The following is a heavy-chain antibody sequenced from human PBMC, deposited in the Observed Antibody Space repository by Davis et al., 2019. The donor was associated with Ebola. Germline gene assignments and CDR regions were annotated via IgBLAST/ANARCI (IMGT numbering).Heavy chain of an antibody. CDR2: ISSSSSYI. CDR3: AKGGGTSSSDFRRT. Sequence: GGSLRLSCAASGFTFSSYSMNWVRQAPGKGLEWVSSISSSSSYIYYADSVKGRFTISRDNAKNSLYLQMNSLRAEDTAAYYCAKGGGTSSSDFRRTWGQGTLVTVSS. V-gene: IGHV3-21*04. D-gene: IGHD6-6*01. J-gene: IGHJ5*02. CDR1: GFTFSSYS.